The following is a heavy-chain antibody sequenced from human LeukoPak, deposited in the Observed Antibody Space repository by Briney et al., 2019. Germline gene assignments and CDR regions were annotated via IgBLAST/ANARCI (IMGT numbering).Heavy chain of an antibody. D-gene: IGHD5-18*01. Sequence: PSETLSLTCTVSGGSISSYYWSWIRQPPGKGLEWIGYIYYSGSTNYNPSLKSRVTISVDTSKNQFSLKLSSVTAADTAVYYCARSRTAMVNDAFGIWGQGTMVTVSS. CDR1: GGSISSYY. J-gene: IGHJ3*02. V-gene: IGHV4-59*01. CDR2: IYYSGST. CDR3: ARSRTAMVNDAFGI.